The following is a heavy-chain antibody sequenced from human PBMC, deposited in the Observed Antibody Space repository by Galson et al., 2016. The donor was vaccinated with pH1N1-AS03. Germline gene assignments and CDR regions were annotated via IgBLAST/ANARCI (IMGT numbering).Heavy chain of an antibody. CDR1: AFTFTSHA. J-gene: IGHJ4*02. Sequence: SLRLSCAASAFTFTSHAMHWVRQAPGKGLEWVAVVFYDGTGKYYTDSAKGRFTISRDNSKNTLDLQMNSLRAEDTAVYYCARGDKDYGDHLDYWGPGTLVAVSS. V-gene: IGHV3-33*01. CDR2: VFYDGTGK. D-gene: IGHD3-16*01. CDR3: ARGDKDYGDHLDY.